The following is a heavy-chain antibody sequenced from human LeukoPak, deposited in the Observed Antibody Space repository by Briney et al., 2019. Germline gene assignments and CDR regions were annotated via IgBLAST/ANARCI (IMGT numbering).Heavy chain of an antibody. D-gene: IGHD3-22*01. V-gene: IGHV3-49*04. Sequence: GGSLRLSCAASGFTFSSYAMSWVRQAPGKGLEWVGFIRSKAYGGTTEYAASVKGRFTISRDDSKSIAYLQMNSLKTEDTAVYYCIDSQGGFFFQHWGQGTLVTVSS. CDR2: IRSKAYGGTT. CDR1: GFTFSSYA. J-gene: IGHJ1*01. CDR3: IDSQGGFFFQH.